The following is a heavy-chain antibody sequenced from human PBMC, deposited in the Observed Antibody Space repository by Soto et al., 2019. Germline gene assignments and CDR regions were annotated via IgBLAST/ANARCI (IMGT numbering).Heavy chain of an antibody. CDR2: IDPSAGST. CDR3: ARDSSSDGMEV. J-gene: IGHJ6*02. V-gene: IGHV1-46*01. CDR1: GYTFTNYY. Sequence: ASVKVSCKASGYTFTNYYMHWVRQAPGQGLEWMGVIDPSAGSTTYARRFQGRVTMTRDTSTSTVYMELGSLRSDDTAVYYCARDSSSDGMEVWGQGTTVTVSS. D-gene: IGHD6-6*01.